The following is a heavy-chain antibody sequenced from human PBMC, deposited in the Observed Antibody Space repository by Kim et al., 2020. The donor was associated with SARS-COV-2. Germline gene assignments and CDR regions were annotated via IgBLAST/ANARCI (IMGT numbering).Heavy chain of an antibody. CDR3: ARVTTITAPFYDY. J-gene: IGHJ4*02. D-gene: IGHD4-4*01. Sequence: SADSAQGRFTISRGHAKNALNLEMNSLRAEDTALYYCARVTTITAPFYDYWGRGTLVTVSS. V-gene: IGHV3-23*01.